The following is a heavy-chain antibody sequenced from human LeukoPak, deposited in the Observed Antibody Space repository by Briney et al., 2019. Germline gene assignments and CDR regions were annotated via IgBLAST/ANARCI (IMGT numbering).Heavy chain of an antibody. Sequence: PSETLSLTCTVSGGSISSSSYYWAWIRQPPGKGLEWIGSIYYSGNTYYNPSLKSRVTISVDTSKNQFSLKLSSVTAADTAVYYCAKDQYYYDSSGYYQFDYWGQGTLVTVSS. CDR1: GGSISSSSYY. V-gene: IGHV4-39*07. CDR3: AKDQYYYDSSGYYQFDY. D-gene: IGHD3-22*01. J-gene: IGHJ4*02. CDR2: IYYSGNT.